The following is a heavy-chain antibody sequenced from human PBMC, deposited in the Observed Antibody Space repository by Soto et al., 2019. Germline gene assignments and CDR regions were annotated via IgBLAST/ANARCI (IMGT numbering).Heavy chain of an antibody. CDR2: IDPSNSYV. Sequence: GESLKISCQAFEYSFSIFWISWVRQLPGKGLEWMGRIDPSNSYVAYSPSFQGQVTISVDRSARTAFLHWSSLKASDSATYYCARHQAGSGNANFDFWGQGSQVTVSS. D-gene: IGHD3-10*01. J-gene: IGHJ4*02. V-gene: IGHV5-10-1*04. CDR3: ARHQAGSGNANFDF. CDR1: EYSFSIFW.